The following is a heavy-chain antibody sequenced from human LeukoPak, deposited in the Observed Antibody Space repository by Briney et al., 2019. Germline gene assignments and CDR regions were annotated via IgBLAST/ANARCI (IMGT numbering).Heavy chain of an antibody. Sequence: GGSLRLSCAASGFTVSSYYMSWVRQAPGKGLEWVSIIYSGGTTYYAVSVKGRFTISRDTSKNTLYLQMNSLRAEDTAVYYCARGVSSGYYRYWGQGTLVTVSS. D-gene: IGHD3-22*01. CDR2: IYSGGTT. CDR1: GFTVSSYY. CDR3: ARGVSSGYYRY. V-gene: IGHV3-53*01. J-gene: IGHJ4*02.